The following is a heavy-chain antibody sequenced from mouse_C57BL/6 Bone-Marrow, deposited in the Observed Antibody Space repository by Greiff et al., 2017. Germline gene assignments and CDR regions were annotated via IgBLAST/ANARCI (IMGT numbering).Heavy chain of an antibody. Sequence: VQLKQSGGGLVQPKGSLKLSCAASGFTFNTYAMHWVRQAPGKGLEWVARIRSKSSNYATYYADSVKDRFTISRDDSQSMLYLQMNNLKTEDTAMYYCVPSFITDAMDYWGQGTSVTVSS. D-gene: IGHD1-1*01. J-gene: IGHJ4*01. CDR3: VPSFITDAMDY. V-gene: IGHV10-3*01. CDR1: GFTFNTYA. CDR2: IRSKSSNYAT.